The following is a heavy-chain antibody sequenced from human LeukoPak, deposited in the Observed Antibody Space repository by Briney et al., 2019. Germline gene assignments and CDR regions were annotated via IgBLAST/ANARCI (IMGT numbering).Heavy chain of an antibody. D-gene: IGHD3-10*01. CDR3: ARDLMVRGETGAFDI. CDR1: GFTVSSNY. Sequence: GGSLRLSCAASGFTVSSNYMSWVRQAPGKGLEWVSVIYTSGTTYYADSVKGRFTISRDNSKNTLYLQMIRLRADDSAVYYCARDLMVRGETGAFDIWGQGAMVTVSS. CDR2: IYTSGTT. J-gene: IGHJ3*02. V-gene: IGHV3-66*03.